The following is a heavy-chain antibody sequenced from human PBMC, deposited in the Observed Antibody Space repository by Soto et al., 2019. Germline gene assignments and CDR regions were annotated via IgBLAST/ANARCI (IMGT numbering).Heavy chain of an antibody. D-gene: IGHD2-15*01. V-gene: IGHV3-48*02. CDR2: IISSSSTI. CDR3: ARESRGGGLCEHNTYYYGMDV. Sequence: EVQLVESGGGLVQPGGSLRPSCAASGFTFSSYSMNWVRQAPGKGLEWVSYIISSSSTIYYADAVKGRFTISRDNAKNSLYLQMNSLRDEDTAVYYCARESRGGGLCEHNTYYYGMDVWGQGTTVTVSS. CDR1: GFTFSSYS. J-gene: IGHJ6*02.